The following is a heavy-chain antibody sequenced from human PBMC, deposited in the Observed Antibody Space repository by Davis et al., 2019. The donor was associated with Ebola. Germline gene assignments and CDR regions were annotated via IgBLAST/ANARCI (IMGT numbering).Heavy chain of an antibody. V-gene: IGHV3-30*03. J-gene: IGHJ4*02. CDR1: GFTFSSYG. D-gene: IGHD2-21*02. Sequence: GESLKISCAASGFTFSSYGIHWVRQAPGKGLEWVAVISYDGSDKYYADSVKGRFTISRDNSKNTLYLQMNSLRPEDTAVYYCARDSDDYCFDYWGQGTLVTVSS. CDR2: ISYDGSDK. CDR3: ARDSDDYCFDY.